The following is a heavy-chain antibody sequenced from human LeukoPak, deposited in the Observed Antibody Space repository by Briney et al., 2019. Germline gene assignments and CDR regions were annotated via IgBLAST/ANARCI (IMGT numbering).Heavy chain of an antibody. CDR3: ARDKNWVRID. D-gene: IGHD7-27*01. J-gene: IGHJ4*02. CDR1: GFTFSSYE. V-gene: IGHV3-48*03. Sequence: PGGSLRLSCAASGFTFSSYEMNWVRQAPGKGLEWVSYISSSGSTIYYAVSVKGRFTISRDNAKNSLYLQMNSLRAEDTAVYYCARDKNWVRIDWGQGTLVTVSS. CDR2: ISSSGSTI.